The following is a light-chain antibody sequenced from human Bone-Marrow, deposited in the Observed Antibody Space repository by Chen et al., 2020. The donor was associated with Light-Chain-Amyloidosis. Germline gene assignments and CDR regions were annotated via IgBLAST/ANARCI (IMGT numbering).Light chain of an antibody. CDR1: SGSIATNE. J-gene: IGLJ3*02. Sequence: NFMLIQPHPVSESPGKTVIISCTRRSGSIATNEVQWYQHRPGSSPATVIYENDQRPSGVPDRFSGSIDRSSNSASLTISGLKTEDEADYYCQSYQGSSQGVFGGGTKLTVL. CDR2: END. V-gene: IGLV6-57*01. CDR3: QSYQGSSQGV.